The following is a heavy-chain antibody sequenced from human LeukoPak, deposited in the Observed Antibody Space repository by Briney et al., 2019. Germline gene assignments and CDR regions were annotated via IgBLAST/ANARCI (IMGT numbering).Heavy chain of an antibody. Sequence: GASVKVSCKASGGTFSSYAINWVRQAPGQGLEWMGGIIPMLGTVNYAQKFQGRVTMTRNTSISTAYMELSSLRSEDTAVYYCARVARAMVRGVIIMGYWGQGTLVTVSS. D-gene: IGHD3-10*01. CDR2: IIPMLGTV. J-gene: IGHJ4*02. V-gene: IGHV1-69*10. CDR3: ARVARAMVRGVIIMGY. CDR1: GGTFSSYA.